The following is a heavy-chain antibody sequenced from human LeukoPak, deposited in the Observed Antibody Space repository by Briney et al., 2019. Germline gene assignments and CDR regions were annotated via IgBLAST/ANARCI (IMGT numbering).Heavy chain of an antibody. V-gene: IGHV4-4*07. Sequence: SETLSLTCTVSGGSIKNYYWSWIRQPAGKGLEWIGRITYSGSTKYNPSLKSRVTMSVDTSNNQFSLKLSSVTAADTAVYYCARVPDYYYDSSGVFDYWGQGTLVTVTS. J-gene: IGHJ4*02. D-gene: IGHD3-22*01. CDR3: ARVPDYYYDSSGVFDY. CDR2: ITYSGST. CDR1: GGSIKNYY.